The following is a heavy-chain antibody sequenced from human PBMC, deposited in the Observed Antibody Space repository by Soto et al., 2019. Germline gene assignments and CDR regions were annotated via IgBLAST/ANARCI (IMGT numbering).Heavy chain of an antibody. J-gene: IGHJ4*02. CDR3: ARAGVRDDYGDSVDFDY. CDR2: IYNSGST. Sequence: QVQLQESGPGLVKPSQTLSLTCTVSGGSISNGGYYWNWIRQHPGKGLEWIGYIYNSGSTYFSPALKSRLPIPVDTSKNPVARKLSPVTAADTAIYYCARAGVRDDYGDSVDFDYWGQGTLVTVSS. V-gene: IGHV4-31*03. CDR1: GGSISNGGYY. D-gene: IGHD4-17*01.